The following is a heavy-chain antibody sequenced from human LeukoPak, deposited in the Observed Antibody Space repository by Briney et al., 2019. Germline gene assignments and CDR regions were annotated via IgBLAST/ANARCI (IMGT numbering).Heavy chain of an antibody. Sequence: GRSLRLSCAASGFTFSTYSIHWVRQAPGKGLEWVTVISFNGNYEDYTQSVKGRFTISRDNSKNTLFLQMNSLRPEDTAVYYCSSAASGQPDYWGQGTLVIVSS. CDR2: ISFNGNYE. V-gene: IGHV3-30*03. CDR3: SSAASGQPDY. CDR1: GFTFSTYS. D-gene: IGHD6-13*01. J-gene: IGHJ4*02.